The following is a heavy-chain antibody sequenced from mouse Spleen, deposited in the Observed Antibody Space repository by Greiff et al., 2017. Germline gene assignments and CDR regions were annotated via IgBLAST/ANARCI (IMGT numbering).Heavy chain of an antibody. Sequence: EVKLVESGGGLVKPGGSLKLSCAASGFTFSSYAMSWVRQTPEKRLEWVAAINSNGGSTYYPDTVKDRFTISRDNAKNTLYLQMSSLRSEDTALYYCARPTYSYYSKNDFAYWGQGTLVTVSA. CDR2: INSNGGST. D-gene: IGHD2-12*01. V-gene: IGHV5-6-2*01. J-gene: IGHJ3*01. CDR3: ARPTYSYYSKNDFAY. CDR1: GFTFSSYA.